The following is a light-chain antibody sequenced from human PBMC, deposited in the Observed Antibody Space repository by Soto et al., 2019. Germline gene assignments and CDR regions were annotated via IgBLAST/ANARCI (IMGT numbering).Light chain of an antibody. J-gene: IGKJ5*01. Sequence: DIQMTQSPSSLSASVGDRVTITCQASQDISNYLNWYQQKPGKAPDLLISSASSLQSGVPSRFSGSGSGTDFTLTISSLQPEDFAIYYCQQTHSFPITFGQGTRLEIK. V-gene: IGKV1-39*01. CDR2: SAS. CDR1: QDISNY. CDR3: QQTHSFPIT.